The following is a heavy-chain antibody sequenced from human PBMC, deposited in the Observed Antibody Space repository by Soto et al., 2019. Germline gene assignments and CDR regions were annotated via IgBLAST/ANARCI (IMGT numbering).Heavy chain of an antibody. D-gene: IGHD3-16*01. CDR1: GFTFKNFE. Sequence: EVHLVESGGGLVQPGGSLRLSCAASGFTFKNFEMNWVRQAPGRGLEWVSYISTSGSTIYYADSVKGRFTISRDNAKNSLYLQMNSLRAEDTAVYYCARDGGFMGDYWGQGALVTVSS. CDR3: ARDGGFMGDY. CDR2: ISTSGSTI. J-gene: IGHJ4*02. V-gene: IGHV3-48*03.